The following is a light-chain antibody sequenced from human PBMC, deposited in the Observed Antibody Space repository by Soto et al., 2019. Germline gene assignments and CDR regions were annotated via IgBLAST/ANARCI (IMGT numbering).Light chain of an antibody. CDR2: GAS. J-gene: IGKJ1*01. CDR3: QHQKA. Sequence: EIVLTQSPGTLSLSPGERASLSCRASQSVSSSYLAWYQQKPGQAPRLLIYGASTRATGIPDRFSGSGSGTDFTLTISRLEPEDHALYYCQHQKAFGQGTKVEIK. V-gene: IGKV3-20*01. CDR1: QSVSSSY.